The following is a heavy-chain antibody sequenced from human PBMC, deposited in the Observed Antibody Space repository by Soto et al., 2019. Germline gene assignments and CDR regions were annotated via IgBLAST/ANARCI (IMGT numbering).Heavy chain of an antibody. V-gene: IGHV3-30-3*01. CDR3: AREGDCSRVTPLCDL. D-gene: IGHD2-21*02. CDR2: ISDDGSNK. Sequence: QVQLVASGGGVVQPGRSLRLSCAASGFTFSRYAMHWVRQAPGKGLEWLAVISDDGSNKYYADCVKGRFTISRDNSKNTLDLHMNSLRAEDTAVYSCAREGDCSRVTPLCDLWGRGTLVTVSS. J-gene: IGHJ2*01. CDR1: GFTFSRYA.